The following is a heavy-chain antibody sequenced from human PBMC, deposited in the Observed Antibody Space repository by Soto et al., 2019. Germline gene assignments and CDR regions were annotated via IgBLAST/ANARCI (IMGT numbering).Heavy chain of an antibody. CDR3: TKPSSGWADSFDY. V-gene: IGHV3-23*01. Sequence: EVQLLESGGGLVQPGGSLRLSCAASGFTFSSFAMSWVRQAPGKGLEWVSAISGGGGNTYYADSVKGRFTISRDNSKNTRYLKMNSLRPEDPAVYYCTKPSSGWADSFDYWGQGTLVTVSS. CDR2: ISGGGGNT. CDR1: GFTFSSFA. J-gene: IGHJ4*02. D-gene: IGHD6-19*01.